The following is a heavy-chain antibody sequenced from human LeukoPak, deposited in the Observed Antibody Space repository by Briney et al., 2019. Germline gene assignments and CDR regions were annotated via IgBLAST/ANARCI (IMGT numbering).Heavy chain of an antibody. D-gene: IGHD5-18*01. J-gene: IGHJ4*02. CDR1: ADSINSYY. V-gene: IGHV4-4*07. CDR2: IYTTGRA. Sequence: KPSETLSLTCTVSADSINSYYWGWVRQPAGRGLEWIGRIYTTGRADYDPSLQSRVTMSVDTSQKQFSLNLRSMTAADTAFYFCARHGYTASHFFLDYCSQGNLVTVSS. CDR3: ARHGYTASHFFLDY.